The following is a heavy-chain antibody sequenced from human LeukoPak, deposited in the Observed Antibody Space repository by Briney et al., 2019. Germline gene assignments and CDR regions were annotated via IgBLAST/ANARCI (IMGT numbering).Heavy chain of an antibody. CDR2: INPNSGGT. V-gene: IGHV1-2*02. CDR1: GYTFIGNY. CDR3: AIIYYYDSSGYYYEDDY. Sequence: ASVTVSCKASGYTFIGNYLHWVRQTPGQGLEWMGWINPNSGGTNYAQKFQGRVTMTRDTSISTAYMELSRLRSDDTAVYYCAIIYYYDSSGYYYEDDYWGQGTLVTVSS. J-gene: IGHJ4*02. D-gene: IGHD3-22*01.